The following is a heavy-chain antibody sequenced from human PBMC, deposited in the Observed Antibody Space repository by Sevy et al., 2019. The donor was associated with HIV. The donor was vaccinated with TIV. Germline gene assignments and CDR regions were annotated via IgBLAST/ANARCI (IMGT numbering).Heavy chain of an antibody. J-gene: IGHJ4*02. D-gene: IGHD3-9*01. Sequence: GGSLRLSCEASGFTFSSYSMNWVRQAPGKRLEWISHISSSSNTIYYADSVKGRFSISRDNAKNSVFLQMNSLRDEDTAVYYCARDNSASAGGDYDILTGGIGVFDYWGQGTLVTVSS. V-gene: IGHV3-48*02. CDR2: ISSSSNTI. CDR1: GFTFSSYS. CDR3: ARDNSASAGGDYDILTGGIGVFDY.